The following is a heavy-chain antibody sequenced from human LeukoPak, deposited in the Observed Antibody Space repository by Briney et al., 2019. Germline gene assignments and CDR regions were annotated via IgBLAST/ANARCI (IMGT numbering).Heavy chain of an antibody. V-gene: IGHV4-34*01. CDR1: GGSFSGYY. CDR2: INHSGST. CDR3: ARSDGGPYYDFWSGYYNNWFDP. Sequence: PSETLSLTCAVYGGSFSGYYWSWIRQPPGKGLEWIGEINHSGSTNYNPSLKSRVTISVDTSKNQFSLKLSSVTAADTAVYYCARSDGGPYYDFWSGYYNNWFDPWGQGTLVTVSS. J-gene: IGHJ5*02. D-gene: IGHD3-3*01.